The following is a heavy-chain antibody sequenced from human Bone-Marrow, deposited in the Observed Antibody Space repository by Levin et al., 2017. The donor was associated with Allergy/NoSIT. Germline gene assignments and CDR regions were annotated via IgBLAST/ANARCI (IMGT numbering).Heavy chain of an antibody. V-gene: IGHV3-23*01. CDR3: AKVYRSYGYQTDRYFDY. CDR1: GFTFSSYA. J-gene: IGHJ4*02. Sequence: GGSLRLSCAASGFTFSSYAMSWVRQAPGKGLEWVSAISGSGGSTYYADSVKGRFTISRDNSKNTLYLQMNSLRAEDTAVYYCAKVYRSYGYQTDRYFDYWGQGTLVTVSS. D-gene: IGHD5-18*01. CDR2: ISGSGGST.